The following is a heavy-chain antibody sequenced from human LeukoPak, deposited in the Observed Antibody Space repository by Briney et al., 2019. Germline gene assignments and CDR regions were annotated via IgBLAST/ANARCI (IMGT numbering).Heavy chain of an antibody. CDR1: GGSISSSNYY. V-gene: IGHV4-39*01. J-gene: IGHJ4*02. CDR3: ARVSGSSRNDY. D-gene: IGHD1-26*01. Sequence: SETRSLTCTVSGGSISSSNYYWGWIRQPPWKGLEWIGSIYYSGSTYYNPSLKSRVTISADTSKNQFSLKLSSVTAADTAVYYCARVSGSSRNDYWGPGALVTVSS. CDR2: IYYSGST.